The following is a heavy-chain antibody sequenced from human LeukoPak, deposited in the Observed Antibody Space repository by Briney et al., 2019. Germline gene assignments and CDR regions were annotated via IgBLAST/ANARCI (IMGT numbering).Heavy chain of an antibody. CDR2: ISYDGSNK. Sequence: TGGSLRLSCAASGFTFSSYAMHWVRQAPGKGLEWVAVISYDGSNKYYADSVKGRFTISRDNSKNTLYLQMNSLRAEDTAVYYCARYGDYFAWDYYYYYMDVWGKGTTVTVSS. V-gene: IGHV3-30*04. CDR1: GFTFSSYA. CDR3: ARYGDYFAWDYYYYYMDV. J-gene: IGHJ6*03. D-gene: IGHD4-17*01.